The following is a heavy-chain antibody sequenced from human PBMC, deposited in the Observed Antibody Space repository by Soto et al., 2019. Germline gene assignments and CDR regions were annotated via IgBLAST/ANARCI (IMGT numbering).Heavy chain of an antibody. V-gene: IGHV3-21*01. D-gene: IGHD4-17*01. Sequence: EVPLVESGGGLVKPGGSLRLSCAASGFTFSSYSMNWVRQAPGKGLEWVSSISSSSSYIYYADSVKGRFTISRDNAKHSLYLQMNSLRAEDTAVYYCARDLMTTATRRPYGAFDIWGQGTMVTVSS. CDR3: ARDLMTTATRRPYGAFDI. J-gene: IGHJ3*02. CDR1: GFTFSSYS. CDR2: ISSSSSYI.